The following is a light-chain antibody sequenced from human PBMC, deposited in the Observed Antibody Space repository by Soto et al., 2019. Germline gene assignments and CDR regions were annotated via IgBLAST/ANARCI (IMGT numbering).Light chain of an antibody. CDR1: SSNIGSNS. CDR2: SND. V-gene: IGLV1-44*01. Sequence: QPVLTQPPSASGTPGQRVTISCSGSSSNIGSNSVNWYQQLPGTAPKLLIYSNDRRPSGVPERFSGSKSGTSASLAISGLQSEDEADYYCAAWDDSLNGYVFGTGTKLTVL. CDR3: AAWDDSLNGYV. J-gene: IGLJ1*01.